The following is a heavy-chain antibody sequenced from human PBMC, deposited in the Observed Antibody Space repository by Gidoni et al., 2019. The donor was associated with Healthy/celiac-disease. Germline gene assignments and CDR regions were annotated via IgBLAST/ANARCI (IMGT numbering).Heavy chain of an antibody. V-gene: IGHV1-18*04. CDR2: ISAYNGNT. Sequence: QVQLVQSGAEVKKPGASVKVSCKASGYTFTSYGISWVRQAPGQGLEWMGWISAYNGNTNYAKKLQGRVTMTTDASTSTAYMELRSLRSDDTAVYYCARDGVTIFGVVIISSGNWFDPWGQGTLVTVSS. J-gene: IGHJ5*02. CDR3: ARDGVTIFGVVIISSGNWFDP. D-gene: IGHD3-3*01. CDR1: GYTFTSYG.